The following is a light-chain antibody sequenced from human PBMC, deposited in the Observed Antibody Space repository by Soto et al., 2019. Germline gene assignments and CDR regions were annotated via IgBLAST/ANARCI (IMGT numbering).Light chain of an antibody. CDR2: GAS. Sequence: EIVLTQSPGTLSLSPGDRATLSCRASQSFNSNYLAWYQQKPGQAPRLLIYGASSRAAGIPDRFGGSGSGTDSTLTISRLEPEDFAVYYCQQYDNSPLYTFGQGTKLEIK. J-gene: IGKJ2*01. V-gene: IGKV3-20*01. CDR3: QQYDNSPLYT. CDR1: QSFNSNY.